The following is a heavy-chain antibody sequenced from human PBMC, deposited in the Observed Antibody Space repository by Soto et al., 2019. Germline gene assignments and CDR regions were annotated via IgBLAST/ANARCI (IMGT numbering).Heavy chain of an antibody. CDR3: ASIGYCSGGSCYGRNAFDI. V-gene: IGHV1-46*01. CDR2: IKPSGGST. J-gene: IGHJ3*02. D-gene: IGHD2-15*01. CDR1: GYTFTSYY. Sequence: ASEKVSCKASGYTFTSYYMHWVRQAPGQGLEWMGIIKPSGGSTSYAQKFQDRVTMTRDRSTSTAYMELSSLRSEDTAMYYCASIGYCSGGSCYGRNAFDIWGQGTMVTVSS.